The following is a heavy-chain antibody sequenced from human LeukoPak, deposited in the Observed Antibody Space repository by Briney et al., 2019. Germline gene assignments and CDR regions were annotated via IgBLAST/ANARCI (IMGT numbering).Heavy chain of an antibody. Sequence: QSGGSLILSCAASGFTFSSYAMHWVRQAPGKGLEYVSAISSNGGSTYYANSVKGRFTISRDNSKNSLYLQMSSLRAEDMAVYYCASPGAYYWGQGTRVTVSS. CDR1: GFTFSSYA. V-gene: IGHV3-64*01. CDR2: ISSNGGST. J-gene: IGHJ4*02. CDR3: ASPGAYY.